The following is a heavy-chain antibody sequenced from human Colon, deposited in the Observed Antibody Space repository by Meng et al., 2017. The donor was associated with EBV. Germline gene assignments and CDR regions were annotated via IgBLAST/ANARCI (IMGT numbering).Heavy chain of an antibody. Sequence: QVDLQPSVPVLVNPSGTLSLSCAVSGASSGSSYGWPWVRQPPEKGLEWIGEVYHTGSTKYNPSLKSRLTISVDKSKNQFSLNLTSVTAADTAVYYCARVWQSLTAFFDSWGQGTLVTVSS. CDR3: ARVWQSLTAFFDS. CDR2: VYHTGST. CDR1: GASSGSSYG. D-gene: IGHD2-21*01. V-gene: IGHV4-4*02. J-gene: IGHJ4*02.